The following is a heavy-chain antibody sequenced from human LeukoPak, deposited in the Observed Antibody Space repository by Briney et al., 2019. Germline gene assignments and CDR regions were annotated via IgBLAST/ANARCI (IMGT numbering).Heavy chain of an antibody. Sequence: PSETLSLTCTVSGGSFSSGSYYWSWIRQPPGKGLEWIGYIYYSGSTSYNPSLKSRVTISLDTSRNQFSLRLSSVTAADTAVYYCARYGPGSTLLYGFDIWGQGTMVTVSS. J-gene: IGHJ3*02. V-gene: IGHV4-61*01. CDR3: ARYGPGSTLLYGFDI. CDR2: IYYSGST. D-gene: IGHD2-15*01. CDR1: GGSFSSGSYY.